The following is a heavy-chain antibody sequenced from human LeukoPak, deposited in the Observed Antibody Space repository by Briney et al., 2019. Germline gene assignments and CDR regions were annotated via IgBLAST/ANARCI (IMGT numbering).Heavy chain of an antibody. D-gene: IGHD6-19*01. V-gene: IGHV3-23*01. CDR2: ISDSGDTT. Sequence: GGSLRHSSAASGFAFSSQPMCWVRQAPGKGLEWVSVISDSGDTTYYADSVKGRFTISRDNSKNTLYLQLNSLRAEDTAIYYCAKDARRSDGWYFFDRWGQRDILSVCS. CDR3: AKDARRSDGWYFFDR. J-gene: IGHJ4*02. CDR1: GFAFSSQP.